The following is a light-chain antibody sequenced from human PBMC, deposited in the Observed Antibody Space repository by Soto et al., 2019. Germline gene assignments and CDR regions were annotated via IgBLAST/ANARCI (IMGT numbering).Light chain of an antibody. V-gene: IGLV1-51*01. CDR2: DNN. CDR1: TSNIGSNY. Sequence: QSVLTQPPSVSAAPGQRVTISRSGSTSNIGSNYVSWYKQVPGTAPKLLIYDNNKRPSGIPDRVSGSKSGTSATLAIAGLQTGDEADYYCGTWDGNLSLHVIFGGGTKLTVL. J-gene: IGLJ2*01. CDR3: GTWDGNLSLHVI.